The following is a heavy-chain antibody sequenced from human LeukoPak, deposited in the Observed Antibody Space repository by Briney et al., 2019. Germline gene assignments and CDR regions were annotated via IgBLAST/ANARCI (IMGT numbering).Heavy chain of an antibody. CDR1: GFTFSSYA. Sequence: GGSLRLSCAASGFTFSSYAMSWARQAPGKGLEWVSAISGSGGSTYYADSVKGRFTISRDNSKNTLYLQMNSLRAEDTAVYYCAKTYYYDSSANWFDPWGQGTLVTVSS. J-gene: IGHJ5*02. CDR2: ISGSGGST. V-gene: IGHV3-23*01. D-gene: IGHD3-22*01. CDR3: AKTYYYDSSANWFDP.